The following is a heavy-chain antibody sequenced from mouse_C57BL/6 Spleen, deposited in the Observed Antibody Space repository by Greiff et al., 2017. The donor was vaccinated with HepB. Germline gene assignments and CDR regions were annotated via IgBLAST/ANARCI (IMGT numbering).Heavy chain of an antibody. CDR2: IYPGDGDT. D-gene: IGHD2-4*01. J-gene: IGHJ3*01. Sequence: QVQLQQSGAELVKPGASVKISCKASGYAFSSYWMNWVKQRPGKGLEWIGQIYPGDGDTNYNGKFKGKATLTADKSSSTAYMQLSSLTSEDSAVYFCARRTLYDYDEEAFAYWGQGTLVTVSA. CDR3: ARRTLYDYDEEAFAY. CDR1: GYAFSSYW. V-gene: IGHV1-80*01.